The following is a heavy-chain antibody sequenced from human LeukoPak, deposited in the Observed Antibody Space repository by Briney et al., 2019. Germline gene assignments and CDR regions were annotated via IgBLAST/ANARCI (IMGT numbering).Heavy chain of an antibody. J-gene: IGHJ6*02. D-gene: IGHD1-26*01. Sequence: GGSLRLSCEGSGFPFRSYGMHWVRQAPGKGLDWVAVISCDGINKFYADSVKGRFTISRDNSKNTLYLQMNSLRVEDTAVYYCGKDPYSGSYYGMDVWGQGTTVTVSS. CDR1: GFPFRSYG. V-gene: IGHV3-30*18. CDR2: ISCDGINK. CDR3: GKDPYSGSYYGMDV.